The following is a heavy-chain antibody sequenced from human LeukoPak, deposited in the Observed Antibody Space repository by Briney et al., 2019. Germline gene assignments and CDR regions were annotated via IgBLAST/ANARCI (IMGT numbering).Heavy chain of an antibody. D-gene: IGHD2-2*02. CDR3: ARDRGRYCSSTSCYTGEYSSSANMDV. V-gene: IGHV1-18*01. Sequence: ASVKVSCKASGYTFTSYGISWVRQAPGRGLEWMGWISAYNGNTNYAQKLQGRVTMTTDTSTSTAYMELRSLRSDDTAVYYCARDRGRYCSSTSCYTGEYSSSANMDVWGKGTTVTVSS. CDR1: GYTFTSYG. J-gene: IGHJ6*03. CDR2: ISAYNGNT.